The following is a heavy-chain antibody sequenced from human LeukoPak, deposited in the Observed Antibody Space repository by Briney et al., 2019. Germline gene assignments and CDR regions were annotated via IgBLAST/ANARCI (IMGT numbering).Heavy chain of an antibody. V-gene: IGHV3-33*01. D-gene: IGHD3-9*01. J-gene: IGHJ4*02. CDR3: ARDLGYYDILTGYYPDY. CDR1: GFTFSSYG. CDR2: IWYDGSNE. Sequence: PGGSLRLSCAASGFTFSSYGMHWVRQAPGKGLEWVAVIWYDGSNEYYADSVKGRFTISRDNSKNTLYLQMNSLRAEDTAVYYCARDLGYYDILTGYYPDYWGQGTLVTVSS.